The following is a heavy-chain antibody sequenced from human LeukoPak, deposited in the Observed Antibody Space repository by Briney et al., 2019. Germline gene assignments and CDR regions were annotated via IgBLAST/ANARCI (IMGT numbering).Heavy chain of an antibody. D-gene: IGHD2-2*03. Sequence: PGRSLRLSCAASGFTFSSYGMHWVRQAPGKGLEWVAVIWYDGSNKYYADSVKGRFTISRDNSKNTLYLQMNSLRAEDTAVYYCARALDGGYFDLWGRGTLVTVSS. J-gene: IGHJ2*01. CDR3: ARALDGGYFDL. V-gene: IGHV3-33*01. CDR1: GFTFSSYG. CDR2: IWYDGSNK.